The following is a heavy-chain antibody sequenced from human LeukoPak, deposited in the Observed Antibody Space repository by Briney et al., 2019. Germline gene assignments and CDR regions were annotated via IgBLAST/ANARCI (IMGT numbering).Heavy chain of an antibody. J-gene: IGHJ3*02. CDR1: GFTFSSFG. Sequence: GGSLRLSCTTSGFTFSSFGVSWVRQAPGKGLEWVSAVSGRGRGGNTYYTDSVKGRFTISRDDSKNTLYLHMNSLRAEDTAVYYCAKSVVVSGGTDAFDMWGRGTMVTVSS. D-gene: IGHD2-15*01. V-gene: IGHV3-23*01. CDR3: AKSVVVSGGTDAFDM. CDR2: VSGRGRGGNT.